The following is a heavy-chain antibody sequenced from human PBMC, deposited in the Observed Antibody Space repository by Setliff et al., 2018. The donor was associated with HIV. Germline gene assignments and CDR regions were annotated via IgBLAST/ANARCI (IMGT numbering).Heavy chain of an antibody. CDR2: INHSGST. CDR1: GAPFSGFH. J-gene: IGHJ5*02. V-gene: IGHV4-34*01. CDR3: ARVGTTVTTRETYKWFDP. D-gene: IGHD4-17*01. Sequence: SETLSLTCAVYGAPFSGFHWGWIRQPPGKGLEWIGEINHSGSTNYNPSLNSRVTISVDTSKNQFSLKVSSVTAADTAVYYCARVGTTVTTRETYKWFDPWGQGMLVTVSS.